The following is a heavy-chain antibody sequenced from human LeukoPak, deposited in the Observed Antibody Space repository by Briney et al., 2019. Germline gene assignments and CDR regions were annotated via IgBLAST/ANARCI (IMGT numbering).Heavy chain of an antibody. CDR3: AITRSGSYYESIDY. J-gene: IGHJ4*02. CDR1: GGTFSSYA. Sequence: GASVKVSCKASGGTFSSYAISWVRQAPGQGLEWMGRIIPILGIANYAQEFQGRVTITADKSTSTAYMELSSLRSEDTAVYYCAITRSGSYYESIDYWGQGTLVTVSS. D-gene: IGHD1-26*01. CDR2: IIPILGIA. V-gene: IGHV1-69*04.